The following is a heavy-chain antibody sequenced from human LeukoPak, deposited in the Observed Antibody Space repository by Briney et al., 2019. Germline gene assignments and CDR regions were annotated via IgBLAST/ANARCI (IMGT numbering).Heavy chain of an antibody. CDR1: GGTFRTYT. Sequence: ASVKVSCKASGGTFRTYTISWVRQAPGQGLEWMGGIIPIFGTAYYLQKFQGRVTITADKSTSTAYMDLSSLRCEDTAVYYCALNYGAHWYFDLWGRGTLVTVSS. CDR3: ALNYGAHWYFDL. J-gene: IGHJ2*01. CDR2: IIPIFGTA. V-gene: IGHV1-69*06. D-gene: IGHD4/OR15-4a*01.